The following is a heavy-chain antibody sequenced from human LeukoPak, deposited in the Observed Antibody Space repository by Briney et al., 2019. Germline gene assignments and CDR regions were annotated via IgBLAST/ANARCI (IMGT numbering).Heavy chain of an antibody. D-gene: IGHD4-23*01. Sequence: PSETLSLTCTVSGGSISSYYWSWIRQPPGKGLEWIGYIYTSGSTNYNPSLKSRVTISVDTSKNQFSLKLSSVTAADTAVYYCARQNTRGYGGNYSPVAWFDPWGQGTLVTVSS. CDR3: ARQNTRGYGGNYSPVAWFDP. J-gene: IGHJ5*02. CDR2: IYTSGST. CDR1: GGSISSYY. V-gene: IGHV4-4*09.